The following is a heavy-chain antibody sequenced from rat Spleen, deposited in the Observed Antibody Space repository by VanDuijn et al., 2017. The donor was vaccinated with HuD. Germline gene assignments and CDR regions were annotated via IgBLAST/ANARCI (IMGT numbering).Heavy chain of an antibody. Sequence: QVQLKESGPGLVQPSQTLSLTCTVSGFSLTSDGVSWVQQPPGKGLEWMGVMWSDGDTSYNSALKSRLSISRDTSKSQVFLKMNSLQTEDTATYYCARSSNNYYFDYWGQGTLVTVSS. CDR3: ARSSNNYYFDY. V-gene: IGHV2-32*01. CDR2: MWSDGDT. D-gene: IGHD1-10*01. J-gene: IGHJ3*01. CDR1: GFSLTSDG.